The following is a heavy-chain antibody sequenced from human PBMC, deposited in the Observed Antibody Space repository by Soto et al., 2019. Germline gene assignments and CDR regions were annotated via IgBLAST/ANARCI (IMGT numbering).Heavy chain of an antibody. CDR1: GGTFSTYA. Sequence: QVQLVQSGAEVKKPGSSVKVSCKAFGGTFSTYAVSWVRQAPGQGLEWVGGIIPSTGSTNHAQKFQGRVTITADESTRTVYMELTSLSSDATAVYYCARGGSSSDYWGQGTLVTVSS. J-gene: IGHJ4*02. D-gene: IGHD6-13*01. CDR3: ARGGSSSDY. CDR2: IIPSTGST. V-gene: IGHV1-69*12.